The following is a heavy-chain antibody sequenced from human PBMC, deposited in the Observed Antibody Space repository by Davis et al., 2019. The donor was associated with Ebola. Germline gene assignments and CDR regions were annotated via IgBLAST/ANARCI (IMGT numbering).Heavy chain of an antibody. Sequence: PGGSLRLSCAASGFTFSSYGMHWVRQAPGKGLEWVAVISYDGSNKYYADSVKGRFTISRDNSKNTLYLQMNSLGAEDTAVYYCAKEVLRFLEWPLGFDYWGQGTLVTVSS. CDR1: GFTFSSYG. CDR3: AKEVLRFLEWPLGFDY. D-gene: IGHD3-3*01. J-gene: IGHJ4*02. CDR2: ISYDGSNK. V-gene: IGHV3-30*18.